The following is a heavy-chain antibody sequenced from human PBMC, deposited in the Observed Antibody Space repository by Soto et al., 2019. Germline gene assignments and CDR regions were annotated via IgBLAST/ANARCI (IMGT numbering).Heavy chain of an antibody. J-gene: IGHJ4*01. CDR2: IKAGNGNT. CDR3: ARDANWFADLFGY. V-gene: IGHV1-3*01. Sequence: ASVKVSCKASGYTFTAYTMHWVRQAPGQSLEWMGWIKAGNGNTRYSQKFQGRVTITRDTSASTVYLEVTSLKSEDTAVYFCARDANWFADLFGYWGHGTLVTVSS. CDR1: GYTFTAYT. D-gene: IGHD3-10*01.